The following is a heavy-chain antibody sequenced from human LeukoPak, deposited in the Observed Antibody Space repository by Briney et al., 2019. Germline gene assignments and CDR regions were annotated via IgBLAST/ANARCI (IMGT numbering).Heavy chain of an antibody. J-gene: IGHJ4*02. CDR1: GFTFSSYG. D-gene: IGHD3-22*01. V-gene: IGHV3-33*01. Sequence: GGSLRLSCAASGFTFSSYGVHWVRQAPGKGLEWVAVIWYDGSNKYYADSVKGRFTISRDNSKNTLYLQMNSLRAEDTAVYYCARASARLYYYDSSGYWGYFDYWGQGTLVTVSS. CDR3: ARASARLYYYDSSGYWGYFDY. CDR2: IWYDGSNK.